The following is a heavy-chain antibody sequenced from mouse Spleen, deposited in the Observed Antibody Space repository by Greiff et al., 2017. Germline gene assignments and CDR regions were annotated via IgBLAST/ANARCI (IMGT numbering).Heavy chain of an antibody. J-gene: IGHJ2*01. V-gene: IGHV1-64*01. CDR2: IHPNSGST. D-gene: IGHD2-3*01. CDR1: GYTFTSYW. Sequence: VQLQQPGAELVKPGASVKLSCKASGYTFTSYWMHWVKQRPGQGLEWIGMIHPNSGSTNYNEKFKGKATLTADKSSSTAYMELRSLTSEDSAVYFCARWADGSPGDYWGQGTTLTVSS. CDR3: ARWADGSPGDY.